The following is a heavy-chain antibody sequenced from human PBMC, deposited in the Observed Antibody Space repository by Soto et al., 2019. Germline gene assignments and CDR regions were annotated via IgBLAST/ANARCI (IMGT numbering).Heavy chain of an antibody. Sequence: PGGSLRLSCAASGFTFSSYGMHWVRQAPGKGLEWVAVIWYDGSNKYYADSVKGRFTISRDNSKNSLYLQMNSLRAEDTALYYCAKLLGYSYGSDRNGMDVWGQGTTVTVSS. CDR1: GFTFSSYG. D-gene: IGHD5-18*01. CDR2: IWYDGSNK. CDR3: AKLLGYSYGSDRNGMDV. J-gene: IGHJ6*02. V-gene: IGHV3-33*03.